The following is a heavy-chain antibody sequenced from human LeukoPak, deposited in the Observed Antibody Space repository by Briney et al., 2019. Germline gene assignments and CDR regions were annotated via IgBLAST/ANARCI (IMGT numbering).Heavy chain of an antibody. J-gene: IGHJ4*02. D-gene: IGHD3-22*01. Sequence: SETLSLTCAVSGYSISSGYYWVWIRQPPGKGLEWIGSVYHTGSTYYHPSLKSRVTISLDTSKNQFSLRLTSVTAAGTALYYCASHYYASSGSLFDSWGRGSLVTVSS. CDR1: GYSISSGYY. CDR2: VYHTGST. V-gene: IGHV4-38-2*01. CDR3: ASHYYASSGSLFDS.